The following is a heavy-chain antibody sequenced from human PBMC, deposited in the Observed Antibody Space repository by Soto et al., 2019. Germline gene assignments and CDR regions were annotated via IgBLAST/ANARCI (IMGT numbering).Heavy chain of an antibody. Sequence: GGSLRLSCAASGFTFSSYGMHWVRQAPGKGLEWVAVISYDGSNKYYADSVKGRFTISRDNSKNTLYLQMNSLRAEDTAVYYCAKAVGYGDYGSIDYWGQGTLVTVSS. CDR3: AKAVGYGDYGSIDY. CDR2: ISYDGSNK. CDR1: GFTFSSYG. D-gene: IGHD4-17*01. J-gene: IGHJ4*02. V-gene: IGHV3-30*18.